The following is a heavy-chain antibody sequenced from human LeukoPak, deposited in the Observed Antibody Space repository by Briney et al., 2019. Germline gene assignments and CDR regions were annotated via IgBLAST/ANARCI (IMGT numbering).Heavy chain of an antibody. D-gene: IGHD4/OR15-4a*01. V-gene: IGHV4-39*07. Sequence: SQTLSLTCTVSGGSISSGSYYWSWIRQPPGKGLEWIGEINHSGSTNYNPSLKSRVTISVDTSKNQFSLKLSSVTAADTAVYYCARGRVRRGAFDIWGQGTMVTVSS. CDR2: INHSGST. CDR3: ARGRVRRGAFDI. CDR1: GGSISSGSYY. J-gene: IGHJ3*02.